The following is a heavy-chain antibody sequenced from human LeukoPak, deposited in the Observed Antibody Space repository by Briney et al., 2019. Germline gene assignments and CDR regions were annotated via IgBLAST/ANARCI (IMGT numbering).Heavy chain of an antibody. CDR3: ASQGGFECSSTSCFSFDY. D-gene: IGHD2-2*01. CDR1: GYSISSGYY. V-gene: IGHV4-38-2*01. CDR2: IYHSGST. Sequence: SETLSLTCAVSGYSISSGYYWGWIRQPPGKGLEWFGSIYHSGSTYYNPSLKSRVTISVDTSKNQFSLKLSSVTAADTAVYYCASQGGFECSSTSCFSFDYWGQGTLVTVSS. J-gene: IGHJ4*02.